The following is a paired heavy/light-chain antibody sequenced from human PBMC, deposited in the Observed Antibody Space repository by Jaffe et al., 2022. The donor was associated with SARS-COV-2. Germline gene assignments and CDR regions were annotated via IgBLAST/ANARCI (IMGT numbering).Light chain of an antibody. CDR2: GDT. Sequence: QSVLTQPPSASGTPGQRVTISCSGSSSNIGSHSVWWFHQLPGTAPKLLIHGDTQRPSGVPDRFSGSKSGTSASLAISGLRSEDESDYYCAVWDDRLSGWVFGGGTKLTVL. J-gene: IGLJ3*02. CDR1: SSNIGSHS. CDR3: AVWDDRLSGWV. V-gene: IGLV1-47*01.
Heavy chain of an antibody. CDR3: AKGRPTDTIVVLTPEFDY. CDR1: GFTFSNFG. Sequence: QVHLVESGGGVVQPGRSLRLSCAASGFTFSNFGMHWVRQAPGKGLEWVAAISYDGNHKPYADSVKGRFTISRDNSKNTFYLEMNSLRAEDTAVYYCAKGRPTDTIVVLTPEFDYWGQGALVTVSS. D-gene: IGHD3-22*01. CDR2: ISYDGNHK. J-gene: IGHJ4*02. V-gene: IGHV3-30*18.